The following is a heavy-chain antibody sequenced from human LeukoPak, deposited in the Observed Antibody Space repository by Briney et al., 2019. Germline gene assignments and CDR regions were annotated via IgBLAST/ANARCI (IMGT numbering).Heavy chain of an antibody. D-gene: IGHD2-2*02. V-gene: IGHV4-39*01. Sequence: SETLSLTCTVSGGSISSSRYYWGWIRQPPGKGLEWIGSIYYSGSTYYNPSLKSRVTISVDTSKNQFSLKLSSVTAADTAVYYCARSSGILVAPAAILQGVSWFDPWGQGTLVTVSS. CDR3: ARSSGILVAPAAILQGVSWFDP. CDR2: IYYSGST. CDR1: GGSISSSRYY. J-gene: IGHJ5*02.